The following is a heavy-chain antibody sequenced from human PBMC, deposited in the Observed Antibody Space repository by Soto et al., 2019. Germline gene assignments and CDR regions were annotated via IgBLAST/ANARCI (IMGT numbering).Heavy chain of an antibody. V-gene: IGHV4-59*08. D-gene: IGHD7-27*01. Sequence: QVQLQQSGPGLVKPSETLSLTCTVSGGSISSYYWSWIRQPTGKGLEWIGYIYYSGSTNYNPSLKSRVTISVDTSKNQFSLKLSSVTAADTAVYHCARRWGRTFDYWGQGTLVTVSS. CDR2: IYYSGST. CDR3: ARRWGRTFDY. J-gene: IGHJ4*02. CDR1: GGSISSYY.